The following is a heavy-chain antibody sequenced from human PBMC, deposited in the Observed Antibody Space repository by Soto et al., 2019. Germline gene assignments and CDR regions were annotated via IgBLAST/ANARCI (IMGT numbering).Heavy chain of an antibody. CDR2: INWNSGSI. Sequence: GGSLRLSCAASGFTFDDYAMHWVRQVPGKGLEWVSGINWNSGSIGYGDSVKGRFAISRDNAKNSLHLQMTSLSAEDTAFYYCVKDESINWYSGHFRHWGQGTLVTVSS. CDR1: GFTFDDYA. CDR3: VKDESINWYSGHFRH. J-gene: IGHJ1*01. D-gene: IGHD6-13*01. V-gene: IGHV3-9*01.